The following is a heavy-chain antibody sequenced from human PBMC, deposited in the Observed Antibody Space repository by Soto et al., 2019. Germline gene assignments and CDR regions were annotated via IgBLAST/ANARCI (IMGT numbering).Heavy chain of an antibody. J-gene: IGHJ4*02. D-gene: IGHD6-13*01. CDR2: IWYDGSNK. CDR1: GFTFSSYG. CDR3: ARDRWIAAAGTGPGEFDY. Sequence: GGSLRLSCAASGFTFSSYGMHWVRQAPGKGLEWVAVIWYDGSNKYYADSVKGRFTISRDNSKNTLYLQMNSLRAEDTAVYYCARDRWIAAAGTGPGEFDYWGQGTLVTVSS. V-gene: IGHV3-33*01.